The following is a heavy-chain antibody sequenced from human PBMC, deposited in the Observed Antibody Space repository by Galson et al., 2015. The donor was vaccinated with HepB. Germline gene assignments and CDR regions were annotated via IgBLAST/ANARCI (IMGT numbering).Heavy chain of an antibody. CDR3: ATTTRYYYDSSGSGAFDI. CDR2: IWYDGSNK. J-gene: IGHJ3*02. CDR1: GFTFSSYG. Sequence: SLRLSCAASGFTFSSYGMHWVRQAPGKGLEWVAVIWYDGSNKYYADSVKGRFTISRDNSKNTLYLQMNSLRAEDTAVYYCATTTRYYYDSSGSGAFDIWGQGTMVTVS. D-gene: IGHD3-22*01. V-gene: IGHV3-33*01.